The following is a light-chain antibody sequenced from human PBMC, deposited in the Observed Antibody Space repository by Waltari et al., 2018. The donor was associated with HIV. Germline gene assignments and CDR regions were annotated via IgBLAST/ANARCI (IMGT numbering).Light chain of an antibody. CDR2: DAS. CDR3: QQYNDWPGT. J-gene: IGKJ4*01. Sequence: EIVLTQSPATLSVSPGARATLSCRTSQSVSSNLAWYQQKPGQAPRLLIFDASTRATGIPARFSGSGSGTEFTLILSSLQSEDFAVYYCQQYNDWPGTFGGGTKVEIK. CDR1: QSVSSN. V-gene: IGKV3-15*01.